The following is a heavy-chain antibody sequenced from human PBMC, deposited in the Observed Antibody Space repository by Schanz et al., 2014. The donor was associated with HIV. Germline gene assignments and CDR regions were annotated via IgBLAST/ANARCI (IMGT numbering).Heavy chain of an antibody. Sequence: EVQVLESGGRLAQPGGSLRLSCAASGFTFSDYALNWVRQAPGKGLEWVSGITANGGANYADSVKGRFTISRDNSKNTLYLQMNSLRAEDTAVYYCAKEAVTTFFDYWGQGTLVTVSS. D-gene: IGHD4-4*01. CDR2: ITANGGA. J-gene: IGHJ4*02. CDR1: GFTFSDYA. CDR3: AKEAVTTFFDY. V-gene: IGHV3-23*01.